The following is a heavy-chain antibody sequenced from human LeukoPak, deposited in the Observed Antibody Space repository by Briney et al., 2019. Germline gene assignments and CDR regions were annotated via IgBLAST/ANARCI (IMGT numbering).Heavy chain of an antibody. J-gene: IGHJ4*02. D-gene: IGHD3-10*01. CDR2: IYPGDSDT. V-gene: IGHV5-51*01. CDR1: GYSFTSYW. Sequence: GAALKISFKGSGYSFTSYWIGWVRRMPGKGREGMGIIYPGDSDTRYSPSFQGQVTISADKSISTAYLQWSSLKASDTAMYYCATLEIYGTDYWGQGTLVTVSS. CDR3: ATLEIYGTDY.